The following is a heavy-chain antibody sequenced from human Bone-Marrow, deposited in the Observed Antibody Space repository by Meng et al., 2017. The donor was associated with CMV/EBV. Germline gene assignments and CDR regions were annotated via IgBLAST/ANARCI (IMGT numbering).Heavy chain of an antibody. Sequence: GESLKISCAASGFTVSSNYMSWVRQAPGKGLEWVSVIYSGGSTYYADSVKDRFTISRDNSKNTLYLQMNSLRAEDTAVYYCARAENYDFWSGLGAFDIWGQGTMVTVSS. CDR3: ARAENYDFWSGLGAFDI. CDR2: IYSGGST. J-gene: IGHJ3*02. CDR1: GFTVSSNY. D-gene: IGHD3-3*01. V-gene: IGHV3-53*01.